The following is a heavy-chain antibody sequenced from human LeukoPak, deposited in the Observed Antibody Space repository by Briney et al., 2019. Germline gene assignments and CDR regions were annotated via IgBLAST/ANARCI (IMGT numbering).Heavy chain of an antibody. V-gene: IGHV1-2*06. CDR1: GYTFTGYY. D-gene: IGHD6-19*01. J-gene: IGHJ4*02. Sequence: GASVKVSCKASGYTFTGYYMHWVRQAPGQGLEWMGRINPNSGGTNYAQKVQGRVTMTRDTSISTAYMELSRLRSDDTAVYYCASLRAVAGTDYWGQGTLVTVSS. CDR3: ASLRAVAGTDY. CDR2: INPNSGGT.